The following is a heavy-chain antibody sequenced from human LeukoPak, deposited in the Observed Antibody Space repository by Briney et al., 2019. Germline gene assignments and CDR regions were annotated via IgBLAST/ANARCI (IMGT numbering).Heavy chain of an antibody. CDR1: GFTFSSYW. Sequence: GGSLRLSCAASGFTFSSYWMHWVRQAPGKGVVWVSRINSDGSSTSYADSVKGRFTISRDNAKNTLYLQMNSLRAEDTAVYHCARDRGGSAFDILGQGTMVTVSS. V-gene: IGHV3-74*01. CDR3: ARDRGGSAFDI. J-gene: IGHJ3*02. D-gene: IGHD3-10*01. CDR2: INSDGSST.